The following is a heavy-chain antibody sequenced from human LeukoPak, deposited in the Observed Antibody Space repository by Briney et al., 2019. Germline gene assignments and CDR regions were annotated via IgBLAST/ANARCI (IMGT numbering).Heavy chain of an antibody. V-gene: IGHV3-21*01. Sequence: PGGSLRLSCAASGFTVSSNYMNWVRQAPGKGLEWVSSISSSSSYIYYADSVKGRFTISRDNAKNSLYLQMNSLRAEDTAVYYCAREGDSSGWYIGLHNWFDPWGQGTLVTVSS. CDR1: GFTVSSNY. CDR3: AREGDSSGWYIGLHNWFDP. CDR2: ISSSSSYI. J-gene: IGHJ5*02. D-gene: IGHD6-19*01.